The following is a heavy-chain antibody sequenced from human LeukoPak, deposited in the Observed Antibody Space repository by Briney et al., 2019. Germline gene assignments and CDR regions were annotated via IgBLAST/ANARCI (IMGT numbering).Heavy chain of an antibody. J-gene: IGHJ4*02. V-gene: IGHV3-11*01. CDR3: ARVAGPYYDYVWGSYRYNAPDY. Sequence: GGSLRLSCAASGFTFSDYYMSWVRQAPGKGLEWVSYISSSGSTIYYADSVKGRFTISRDNAKNSLYLQMNSLRAEDTAVYYCARVAGPYYDYVWGSYRYNAPDYWGQGTLVTVSS. D-gene: IGHD3-16*02. CDR2: ISSSGSTI. CDR1: GFTFSDYY.